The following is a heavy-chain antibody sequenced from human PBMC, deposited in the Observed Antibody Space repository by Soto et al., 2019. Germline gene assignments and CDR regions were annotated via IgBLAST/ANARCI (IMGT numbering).Heavy chain of an antibody. CDR1: GYRFTSYG. J-gene: IGHJ4*02. CDR3: ARELGISPSAPFDY. CDR2: INTFNGNT. V-gene: IGHV1-18*01. D-gene: IGHD2-21*01. Sequence: QVQLVQSGAEVKKPGASVKVSCKASGYRFTSYGINWVRQAPGQGLEWIAWINTFNGNTNSAHNLQGRVTMTADTSPITVFLEVRRLTSDDTAVYYCARELGISPSAPFDYWGQGTLVSVTS.